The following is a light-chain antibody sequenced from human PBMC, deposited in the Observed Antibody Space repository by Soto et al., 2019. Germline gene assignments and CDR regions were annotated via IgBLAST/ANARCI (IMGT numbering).Light chain of an antibody. CDR1: SSSVGGNY. V-gene: IGLV1-51*01. Sequence: QSVLTQPPSVSAAPGQKVTISCPGSSSSVGGNYVSWYQVLPQTAPKLLTYDNHKRHSGIPDRFSGSKSGTSATLGITDLQTGDEAEYYCGTWDISLDTVVFGGGTKVTVL. CDR2: DNH. J-gene: IGLJ2*01. CDR3: GTWDISLDTVV.